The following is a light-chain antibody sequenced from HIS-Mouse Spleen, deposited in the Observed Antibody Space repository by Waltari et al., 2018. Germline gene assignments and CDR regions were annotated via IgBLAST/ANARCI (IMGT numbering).Light chain of an antibody. CDR3: QQYNSYSRT. J-gene: IGKJ2*01. CDR2: KAS. Sequence: DIQMTQSPSTLSASVGDRVTITCRASQSISSWLAWYQQKPGKAPKLLIYKASSLESGVRSRFSGSGSGTEFTLTISSLQPDDFATYYCQQYNSYSRTFGQGTKLEIK. CDR1: QSISSW. V-gene: IGKV1-5*03.